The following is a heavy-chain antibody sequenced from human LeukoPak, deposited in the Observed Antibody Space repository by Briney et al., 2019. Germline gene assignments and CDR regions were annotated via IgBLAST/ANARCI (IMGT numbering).Heavy chain of an antibody. J-gene: IGHJ4*02. CDR3: AREDYYDSSGYYLDC. CDR2: IYHSGST. CDR1: GYSISSGYY. V-gene: IGHV4-38-2*02. D-gene: IGHD3-22*01. Sequence: SETLSLTCSVSGYSISSGYYWGWIRQSPGKGLEWIGSIYHSGSTYYSPSLRSRITISVDTSKNQFSLKLSSVTAADTAVYYCAREDYYDSSGYYLDCWGQGTLVTVSS.